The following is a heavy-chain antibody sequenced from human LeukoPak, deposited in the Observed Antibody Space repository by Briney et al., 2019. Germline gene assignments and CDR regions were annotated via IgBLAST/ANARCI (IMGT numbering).Heavy chain of an antibody. CDR3: ARDRAYYYDSSGYYPVVNY. CDR1: GFTFSSYS. Sequence: GGSLRLSCAASGFTFSSYSMNWVRQAPGKGLEWVSSISSSSSYIYYADSVKGRFTISRDNAKNSLYLQMNSLRAEDTAVHYCARDRAYYYDSSGYYPVVNYWGQGTLVTVSS. V-gene: IGHV3-21*01. CDR2: ISSSSSYI. D-gene: IGHD3-22*01. J-gene: IGHJ4*02.